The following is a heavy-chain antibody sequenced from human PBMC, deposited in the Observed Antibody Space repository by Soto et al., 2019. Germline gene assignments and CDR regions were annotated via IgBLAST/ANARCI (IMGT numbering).Heavy chain of an antibody. CDR2: VSIGGST. CDR1: GFTFSSYA. J-gene: IGHJ4*02. V-gene: IGHV3-23*01. D-gene: IGHD2-15*01. CDR3: AKRRGAGGHFDY. Sequence: GGSLRLSXAASGFTFSSYAMGWVRQGPGKGPEWVAVVSIGGSTHYADSVRGRFTISRDNSKNTLSLQMNSLTAEDTAVYFCAKRRGAGGHFDYWGQGALVTVSS.